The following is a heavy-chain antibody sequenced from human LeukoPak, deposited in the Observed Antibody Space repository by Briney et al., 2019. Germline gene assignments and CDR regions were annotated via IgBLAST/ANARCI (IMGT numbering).Heavy chain of an antibody. CDR2: ISGSGHDI. J-gene: IGHJ4*02. D-gene: IGHD2-15*01. Sequence: GGSLRLSCAASGFTFSDSYMTWVRQAPGKGVEWVAYISGSGHDINYSESAKGRFTISRDNAKNSLYLQMNSLRAEDTALYYCARDYCSGGSCFDYWGQGTLVTVSS. CDR3: ARDYCSGGSCFDY. CDR1: GFTFSDSY. V-gene: IGHV3-11*05.